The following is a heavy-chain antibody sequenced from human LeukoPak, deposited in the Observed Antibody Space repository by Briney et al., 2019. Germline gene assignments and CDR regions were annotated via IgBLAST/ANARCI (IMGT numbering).Heavy chain of an antibody. CDR2: IFTSGSN. CDR1: GDSISRCIYY. CDR3: ARGIAVVGLDF. J-gene: IGHJ4*02. D-gene: IGHD6-19*01. V-gene: IGHV4-61*02. Sequence: SETLSLTCTVSGDSISRCIYYWNWIPQPAGKGLEWIGRIFTSGSNNYNPSLKSRVTISVDPSKNQFSLKLTSVTIPDTAMYYCARGIAVVGLDFWGQGTLVTVSS.